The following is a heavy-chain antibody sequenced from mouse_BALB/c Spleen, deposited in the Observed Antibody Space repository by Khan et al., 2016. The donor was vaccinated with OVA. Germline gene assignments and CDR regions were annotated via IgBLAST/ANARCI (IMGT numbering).Heavy chain of an antibody. CDR1: GFTFSTYA. CDR2: ISSYCDYT. Sequence: EVELLESGGGLVKPGGSLKLSCAASGFTFSTYAMSWVRQTPEKRLEWVATISSYCDYTYFPDNVTGRVTISRDNAKSTLCLQMTSLRSEDTAMYYCARPPYGNFAYWGQGTLVTVSA. V-gene: IGHV5-9-3*01. D-gene: IGHD2-1*01. CDR3: ARPPYGNFAY. J-gene: IGHJ3*01.